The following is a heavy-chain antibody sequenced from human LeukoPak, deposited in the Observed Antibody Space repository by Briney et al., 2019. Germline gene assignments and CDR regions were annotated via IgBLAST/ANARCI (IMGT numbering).Heavy chain of an antibody. V-gene: IGHV4-30-2*01. CDR1: GGSISSGGYY. Sequence: SETLSLTCTVSGGSISSGGYYWSWIRQPPGKGLEWIGYIYHSGSTYYNPSLKSRVTISVDRSKNQFSLKLSSVTAADTAVYYCARGVGGYYLDYWGQGTLVTVSS. J-gene: IGHJ4*02. CDR2: IYHSGST. CDR3: ARGVGGYYLDY. D-gene: IGHD3-22*01.